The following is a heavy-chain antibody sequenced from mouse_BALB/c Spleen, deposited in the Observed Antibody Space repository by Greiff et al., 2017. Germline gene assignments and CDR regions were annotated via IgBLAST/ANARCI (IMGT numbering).Heavy chain of an antibody. CDR2: IDPETGGT. CDR3: ARSKGLPLYYAMDY. V-gene: IGHV1-15*01. CDR1: GYTFTDYE. Sequence: QVQLKESGAELVRPGASVTLSCKASGYTFTDYEMHWVKQTPVHGLEWIGAIDPETGGTAYNQKFKGKATLTADKSSSTAYMELRSLTSEDSAVYFCARSKGLPLYYAMDYWGQGTSVTVSS. D-gene: IGHD2-4*01. J-gene: IGHJ4*01.